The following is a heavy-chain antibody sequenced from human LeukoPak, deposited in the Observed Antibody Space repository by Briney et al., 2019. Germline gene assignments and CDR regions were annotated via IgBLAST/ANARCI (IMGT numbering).Heavy chain of an antibody. CDR2: INAGNGNT. J-gene: IGHJ4*02. V-gene: IGHV1-3*01. Sequence: ASVKVSCKASGYTFTSYAMHWVRQAPGQRLEWMGWINAGNGNTKYSQKFQGRVTITRDTSASTAYMELSSLRSEDTAVYYCARDSVAAGMNFDYWGQGILVTVSS. CDR3: ARDSVAAGMNFDY. CDR1: GYTFTSYA. D-gene: IGHD6-13*01.